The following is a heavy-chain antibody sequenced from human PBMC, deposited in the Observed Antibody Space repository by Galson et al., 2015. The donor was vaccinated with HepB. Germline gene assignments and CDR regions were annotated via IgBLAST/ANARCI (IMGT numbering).Heavy chain of an antibody. J-gene: IGHJ4*02. V-gene: IGHV1-18*01. CDR3: ARSLLLTSSPHAMTYYYDSSGSSPTDY. CDR2: ISAYNGNT. CDR1: GYTFTSYG. Sequence: SVKVSCKASGYTFTSYGISWVRQAPGQGLEWMGWISAYNGNTNYAQKLQGRVTMTTDTSTSTAYMELSSLRSEDTAVYYCARSLLLTSSPHAMTYYYDSSGSSPTDYWGQGTLVTVSS. D-gene: IGHD3-22*01.